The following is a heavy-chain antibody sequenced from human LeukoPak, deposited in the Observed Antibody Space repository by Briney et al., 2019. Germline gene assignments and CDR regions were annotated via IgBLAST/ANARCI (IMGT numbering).Heavy chain of an antibody. Sequence: PSETLSLTCTVSGDSMSSGARWSWVRQSPGKGLEWVAKMKGSEEYYVDSVRGRFTISRDNAKNSVYLQMNSLRVDDTAVYYCTRWARYCSEGSCYSWFDPWGQGTLVTVSS. CDR2: MKGSEE. CDR1: GDSMSSGAR. J-gene: IGHJ5*02. V-gene: IGHV3-7*01. D-gene: IGHD2-15*01. CDR3: TRWARYCSEGSCYSWFDP.